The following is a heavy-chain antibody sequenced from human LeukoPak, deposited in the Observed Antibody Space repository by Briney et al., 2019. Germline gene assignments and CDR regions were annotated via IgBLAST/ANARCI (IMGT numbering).Heavy chain of an antibody. CDR3: ARDYGYCSGGSCSGEGDAFDI. CDR1: GYTFTSYG. J-gene: IGHJ3*02. CDR2: ISAYNGNT. V-gene: IGHV1-18*01. D-gene: IGHD2-15*01. Sequence: ASVKVSCKASGYTFTSYGISWVRQAPGQGLEWMGWISAYNGNTNYAQKLQGRVTMTTDTSTSTAYMELRSLRSDDTAVYYCARDYGYCSGGSCSGEGDAFDIWGQGTMVTVSS.